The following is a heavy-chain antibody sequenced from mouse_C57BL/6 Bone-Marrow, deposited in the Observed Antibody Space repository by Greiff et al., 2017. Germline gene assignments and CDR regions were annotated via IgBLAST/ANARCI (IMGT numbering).Heavy chain of an antibody. CDR2: IYPGSGST. CDR1: GYTFTSYW. J-gene: IGHJ2*01. CDR3: ARRKGYYGSSPYFDS. V-gene: IGHV1-55*01. D-gene: IGHD1-1*01. Sequence: VQLQQPGAELVKPGASVKMSCKASGYTFTSYWITWVKQRPGQGLEWIGDIYPGSGSTNYNEKFKSKATLTVDTSSSTAYMQLSSLTSEDSAVYYCARRKGYYGSSPYFDSWGQCTTLTVSS.